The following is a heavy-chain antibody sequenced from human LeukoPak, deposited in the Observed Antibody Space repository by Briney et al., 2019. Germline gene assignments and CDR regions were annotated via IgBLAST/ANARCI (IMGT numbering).Heavy chain of an antibody. CDR1: GGSISSNNW. V-gene: IGHV4-4*02. CDR3: ARASLFSMDV. J-gene: IGHJ6*04. Sequence: SGTLSLTCAVSGGSISSNNWWSWVRQPPGKGLEWIGEIFHSGSATYTNYNPSLKSRVTISVDNSKNQFSLRLSSVTAADTAVYYCARASLFSMDVWGKGTTVTVSS. D-gene: IGHD2-21*01. CDR2: IFHSGSATYT.